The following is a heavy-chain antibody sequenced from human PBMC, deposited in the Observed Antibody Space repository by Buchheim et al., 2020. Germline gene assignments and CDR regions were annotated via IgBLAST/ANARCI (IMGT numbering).Heavy chain of an antibody. J-gene: IGHJ1*01. CDR1: VFTFRDYY. Sequence: QVQLVESGGGLVKPGGSLTLSCAGPVFTFRDYYMGWIRQSPGKGPELISFMSPRDHLIYYADSVKGRFTISRDEAKHSLLLQMNSLRAEDTAVYYCARLYRAQWHFDHWGQGTL. V-gene: IGHV3-11*01. CDR3: ARLYRAQWHFDH. D-gene: IGHD4/OR15-4a*01. CDR2: MSPRDHLI.